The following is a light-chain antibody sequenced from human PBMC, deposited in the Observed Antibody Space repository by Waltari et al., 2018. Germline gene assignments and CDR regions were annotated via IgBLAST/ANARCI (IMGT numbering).Light chain of an antibody. Sequence: SYELTQSPSVSVSPGQTATIACSGDILGSKYVSWYQQKPGQSPVLVISQNHNRPSGIPERCSGNRSENPATLTISGTQAADEAEYYCQSWDSSLFYIFGPGTKVSIL. J-gene: IGLJ1*01. V-gene: IGLV3-1*01. CDR1: ILGSKY. CDR2: QNH. CDR3: QSWDSSLFYI.